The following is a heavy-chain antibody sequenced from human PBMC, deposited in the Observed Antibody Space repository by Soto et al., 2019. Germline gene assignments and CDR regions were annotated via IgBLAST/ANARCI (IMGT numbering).Heavy chain of an antibody. CDR1: GGSISSYY. J-gene: IGHJ4*02. V-gene: IGHV4-59*01. D-gene: IGHD4-17*01. CDR2: IYYSGST. CDR3: ARGSAYGGNADFDY. Sequence: SETLSLTCTVSGGSISSYYWSWIRQPPGKGLEWIGYIYYSGSTNYNPSLKSRVTISVDTSKRQFSLKLSSVTAADTAVYYCARGSAYGGNADFDYWGQGTLVTVSS.